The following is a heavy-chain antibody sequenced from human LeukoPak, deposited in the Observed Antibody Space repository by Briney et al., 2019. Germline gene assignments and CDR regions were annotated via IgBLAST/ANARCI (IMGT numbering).Heavy chain of an antibody. Sequence: GGSLRLSCAASGFTVSSNYMSWVRQAPGKGLEWVSVIYSGGSTYYADSMKGRFTISRDNSKNTLYLQMNSLRAEDTAVYYCARGDYGDFYYFDYWGQGTLVTVSS. D-gene: IGHD4-17*01. J-gene: IGHJ4*02. V-gene: IGHV3-66*01. CDR3: ARGDYGDFYYFDY. CDR1: GFTVSSNY. CDR2: IYSGGST.